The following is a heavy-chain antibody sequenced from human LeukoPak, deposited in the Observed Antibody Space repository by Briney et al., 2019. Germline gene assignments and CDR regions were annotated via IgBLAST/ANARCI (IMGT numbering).Heavy chain of an antibody. CDR3: ARVHRSAPYYYYYMDV. V-gene: IGHV1-69*13. D-gene: IGHD1-26*01. CDR2: IIPIFRTP. CDR1: GGTFSSYA. J-gene: IGHJ6*03. Sequence: ASVKVSCKASGGTFSSYAINWVRQAPGQGLEWMGGIIPIFRTPNYAQKFQGRVTITADESTSTAYMELSSLRSEDTAVYYCARVHRSAPYYYYYMDVWGKGTTVTISS.